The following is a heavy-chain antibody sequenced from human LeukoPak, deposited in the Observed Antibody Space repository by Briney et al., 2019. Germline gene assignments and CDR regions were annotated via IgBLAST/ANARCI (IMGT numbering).Heavy chain of an antibody. Sequence: GGSLRLSCAASGFTFSSYGMHWVRQAPGKGLEWVAVMSYDGSKEYYADSVKGRFTISRDNSKNTLYLQMNSLRAEDTAVYYRAKASLLDYWGQGTLVTVSS. CDR3: AKASLLDY. CDR1: GFTFSSYG. CDR2: MSYDGSKE. V-gene: IGHV3-30*18. J-gene: IGHJ4*02.